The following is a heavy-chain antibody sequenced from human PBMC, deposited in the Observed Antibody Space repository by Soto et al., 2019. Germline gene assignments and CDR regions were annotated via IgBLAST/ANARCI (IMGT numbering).Heavy chain of an antibody. D-gene: IGHD4-17*01. J-gene: IGHJ5*02. CDR3: ARDVRFTGGGWFDP. CDR2: IYYSVST. V-gene: IGHV4-30-4*01. Sequence: QVQLQESGPGLVKPSQTLSLTCTVSGGSISSGDYYWSWIRQPPGKGLEWIGYIYYSVSTYYNTSLKSRVTISVDTSKNQFSLKLSSVTAADTAVYYCARDVRFTGGGWFDPWGQGTLVTVSS. CDR1: GGSISSGDYY.